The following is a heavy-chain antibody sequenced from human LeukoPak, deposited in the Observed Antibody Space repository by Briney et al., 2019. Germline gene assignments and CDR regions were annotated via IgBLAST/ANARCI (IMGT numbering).Heavy chain of an antibody. V-gene: IGHV1-18*01. J-gene: IGHJ4*02. CDR2: ISAYNGNT. D-gene: IGHD2-21*02. CDR3: ARNAYCGGDCYTQFYFDY. CDR1: GYTFTSYG. Sequence: ASVKVSCKASGYTFTSYGISWVRQAPGQGLEWMGWISAYNGNTNYAQKLQGRVTMTTDTSTSTAYMELRSLRSDDTAVYYCARNAYCGGDCYTQFYFDYWGQGTLVTVSS.